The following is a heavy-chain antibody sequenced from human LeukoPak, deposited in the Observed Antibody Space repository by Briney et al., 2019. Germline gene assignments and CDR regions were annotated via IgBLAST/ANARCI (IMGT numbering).Heavy chain of an antibody. CDR1: GYTFTSYY. V-gene: IGHV1-46*01. Sequence: ASVKVSCKASGYTFTSYYMHWVRQAPGQGLEWMGIINPSGGSTSYAQKFQGRVTMTRDTSISTAYMELSRLRSDDTAVYYCARGARVAYYDILTGYYSSIDYWGQGTLVTVSS. CDR2: INPSGGST. J-gene: IGHJ4*02. D-gene: IGHD3-9*01. CDR3: ARGARVAYYDILTGYYSSIDY.